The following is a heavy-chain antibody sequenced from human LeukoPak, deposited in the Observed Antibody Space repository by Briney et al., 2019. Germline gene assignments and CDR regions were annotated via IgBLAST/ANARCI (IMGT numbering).Heavy chain of an antibody. D-gene: IGHD3-22*01. J-gene: IGHJ3*02. CDR1: GGTSISYA. V-gene: IGHV1-69*13. CDR2: IIPIFGTA. CDR3: ARGRDYYDSSADDAFDI. Sequence: SVKVSCKASGGTSISYAISWVRQAPGQGLEWMGGIIPIFGTANYAQKFQGRVTITADESTSTAYMELSSLRSEDTAVYYCARGRDYYDSSADDAFDIWGQGTMVTVSS.